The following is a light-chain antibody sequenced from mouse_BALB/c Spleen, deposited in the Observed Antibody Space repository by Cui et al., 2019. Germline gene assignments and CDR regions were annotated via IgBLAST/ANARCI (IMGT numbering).Light chain of an antibody. CDR2: ETS. CDR1: SSVNY. J-gene: IGKJ1*01. CDR3: QQWSSNPRT. V-gene: IGKV4-59*01. Sequence: QIFLTQSAAIMSAYPWEKVTMTCSASSSVNYMHWYQQKSGTSPKSWIYETSKLASGVPARFSGSGSGTSYSLTISSMEAEDAATYYCQQWSSNPRTFGGGTRLEIK.